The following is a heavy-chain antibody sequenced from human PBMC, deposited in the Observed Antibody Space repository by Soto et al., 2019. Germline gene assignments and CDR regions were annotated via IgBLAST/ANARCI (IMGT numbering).Heavy chain of an antibody. CDR2: VYYTGST. D-gene: IGHD6-19*01. CDR1: GGSISGSY. Sequence: LSLTCSVPGGSISGSYWSWIRQSPGKGLEWLGYVYYTGSTNYSPSLRSRVSISVDTSKNEFSLRLSSVTAADTAVYFCARSVAVPGAHIDYWGQGTQVTVSS. J-gene: IGHJ4*02. CDR3: ARSVAVPGAHIDY. V-gene: IGHV4-59*01.